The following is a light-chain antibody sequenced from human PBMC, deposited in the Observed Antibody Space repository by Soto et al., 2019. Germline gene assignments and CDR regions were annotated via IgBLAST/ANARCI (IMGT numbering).Light chain of an antibody. Sequence: EIVMTQSPATLSVSPGERATLSCRASQSVSSNLAWYQQKPGQAPRLLIYGASIRATGIPARFSGSGSGTEFTLTISSLQLEDFAVYYCQQYNKSPLNFGGGTKV. CDR2: GAS. CDR1: QSVSSN. J-gene: IGKJ4*01. CDR3: QQYNKSPLN. V-gene: IGKV3D-15*01.